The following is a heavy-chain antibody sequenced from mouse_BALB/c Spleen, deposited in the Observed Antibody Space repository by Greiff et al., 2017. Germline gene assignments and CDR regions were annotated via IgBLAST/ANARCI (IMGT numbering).Heavy chain of an antibody. J-gene: IGHJ3*01. CDR3: ARGEVRAWFAY. V-gene: IGHV1S81*02. CDR1: GYTFTSYW. Sequence: QVQLKQPGAELVKPGASVKLSCKASGYTFTSYWMHWVKQRPGQGLEWIGEINPSNGRTNYNQKFKSKATLTVDKSSSTAYMQLSSLTSEDAAVYYGARGEVRAWFAYWGQGTLVTVSA. D-gene: IGHD2-14*01. CDR2: INPSNGRT.